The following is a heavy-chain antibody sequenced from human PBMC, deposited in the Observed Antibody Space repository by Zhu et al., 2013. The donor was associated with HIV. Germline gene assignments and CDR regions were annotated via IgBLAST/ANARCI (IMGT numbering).Heavy chain of an antibody. J-gene: IGHJ4*02. D-gene: IGHD3-16*01. CDR1: GYTFTDFY. V-gene: IGHV1-2*02. CDR2: INPNNGGT. CDR3: ARAIPGGNSYLGGY. Sequence: QVQLVQSGAEMKKPGASVKVSCRASGYTFTDFYMHWVRQAPGQGLEWMGWINPNNGGTNFAQRFQGRVTMTRDTSINTAYVEVTRLTSDDTAIYYCARAIPGGNSYLGGYWGQGNPGPPSPQ.